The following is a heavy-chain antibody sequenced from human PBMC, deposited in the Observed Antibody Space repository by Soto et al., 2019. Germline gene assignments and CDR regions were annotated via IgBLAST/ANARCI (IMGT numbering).Heavy chain of an antibody. Sequence: PGGSLRLSCKGSGFTFSNAWMNWVRQAPGKGLEWVGRIKSEPNGGTTDYAAPVKGRFTVSRDDSKRTVYLQMNSLKVEDTAVYYCATGGHHFDYWGQGTLVTVSS. D-gene: IGHD3-10*01. CDR3: ATGGHHFDY. CDR1: GFTFSNAW. CDR2: IKSEPNGGTT. J-gene: IGHJ4*02. V-gene: IGHV3-15*01.